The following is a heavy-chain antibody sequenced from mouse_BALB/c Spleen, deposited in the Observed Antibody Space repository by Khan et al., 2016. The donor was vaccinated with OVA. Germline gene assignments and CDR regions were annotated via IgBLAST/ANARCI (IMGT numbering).Heavy chain of an antibody. CDR2: ISSVGDYT. CDR3: ASQVNGSFVY. D-gene: IGHD2-1*01. CDR1: GFTFSGYS. V-gene: IGHV5-6*01. J-gene: IGHJ3*01. Sequence: EVELVESGGDLVKPGGSLKLSCAASGFTFSGYSMSWVRQTPDKRLEWVTTISSVGDYTYYPDSVKGRSTISRDNAKNTLYLQMSSLKSEDTAMYYCASQVNGSFVYWGQGTLVTVSA.